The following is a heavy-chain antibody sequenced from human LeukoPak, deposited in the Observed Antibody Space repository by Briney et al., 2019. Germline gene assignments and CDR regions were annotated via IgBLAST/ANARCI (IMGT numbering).Heavy chain of an antibody. D-gene: IGHD4-17*01. V-gene: IGHV4-4*07. CDR2: IYTSGST. Sequence: SETLSLTRTVSGVSICIYSWSWIRQPAGGGVEWIGRIYTSGSTKYNPSLKSRVTMSVDTSKNQLSLRRSSAPRAHSAVYYCARDQGAAVFDYWGQGTLVTVSS. CDR3: ARDQGAAVFDY. CDR1: GVSICIYS. J-gene: IGHJ4*02.